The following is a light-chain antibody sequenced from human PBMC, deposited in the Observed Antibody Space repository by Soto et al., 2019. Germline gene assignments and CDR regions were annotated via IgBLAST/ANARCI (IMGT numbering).Light chain of an antibody. Sequence: QSVLTQPPSVSGAPGQRVTISCTGSSSNIGADYHVHWFQQIPGAAPTLLIYGNNNRPSGVSDRFSGSKSDTSASLAITALQDEDEADYYCQSYDSSLSGWVFGGGTKLTVL. V-gene: IGLV1-40*01. CDR3: QSYDSSLSGWV. CDR2: GNN. CDR1: SSNIGADYH. J-gene: IGLJ3*02.